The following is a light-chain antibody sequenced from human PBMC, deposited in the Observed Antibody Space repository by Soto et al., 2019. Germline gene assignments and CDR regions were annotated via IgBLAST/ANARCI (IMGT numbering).Light chain of an antibody. CDR1: QGISR. V-gene: IGKV1-12*01. J-gene: IGKJ2*01. CDR2: DAS. CDR3: QQASSLPYT. Sequence: DIQMTQFPSSVSASVGDRVTITCRASQGISRLAWYQQKPGKAPGLLIYDASTLQSGVPARFSGSGSGTDFTRTISSLQPADFATYYCQQASSLPYTFGQGTKVEIK.